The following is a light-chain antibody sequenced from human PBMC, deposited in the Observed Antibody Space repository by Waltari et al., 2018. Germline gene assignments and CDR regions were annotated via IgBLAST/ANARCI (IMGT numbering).Light chain of an antibody. Sequence: QSALTQPASVSGSPGQSITISCTGTSRDVGTYNLVSWYQPHPGKAPKLLISEVSERPSGVADRFSASKSADTASLTISGLQAEDEADYYCCSYSRSTTFVIFGGGTKLTVL. CDR1: SRDVGTYNL. V-gene: IGLV2-23*02. J-gene: IGLJ2*01. CDR2: EVS. CDR3: CSYSRSTTFVI.